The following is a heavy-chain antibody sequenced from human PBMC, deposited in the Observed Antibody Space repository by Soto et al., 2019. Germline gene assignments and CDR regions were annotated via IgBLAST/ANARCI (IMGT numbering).Heavy chain of an antibody. CDR2: ITSSSSYI. V-gene: IGHV3-21*01. Sequence: GGSLRLSCAASGFTFSSHSMNWVRQAPGKGLEWVSSITSSSSYINSADSVKGRFTMSRDNTKNSVSLQMSSLRAEDTAVYYCVRELHEPLATDALRVANWGQGTQVTVSS. CDR1: GFTFSSHS. CDR3: VRELHEPLATDALRVAN. J-gene: IGHJ4*02. D-gene: IGHD2-15*01.